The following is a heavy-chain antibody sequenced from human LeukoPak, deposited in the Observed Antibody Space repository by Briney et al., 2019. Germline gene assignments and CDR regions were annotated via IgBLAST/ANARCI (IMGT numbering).Heavy chain of an antibody. CDR3: AKDPNSSGYYYHPSPLDY. Sequence: GGSLRLSCAASGFTFSSYAMSWVRQAPGKGLEWVSAISGSGGSTYYADSVKGRFTISRDNSKNTLYLQMNSLRAEDTAVYYCAKDPNSSGYYYHPSPLDYWGQGTLVTVSS. J-gene: IGHJ4*02. V-gene: IGHV3-23*01. CDR2: ISGSGGST. CDR1: GFTFSSYA. D-gene: IGHD3-22*01.